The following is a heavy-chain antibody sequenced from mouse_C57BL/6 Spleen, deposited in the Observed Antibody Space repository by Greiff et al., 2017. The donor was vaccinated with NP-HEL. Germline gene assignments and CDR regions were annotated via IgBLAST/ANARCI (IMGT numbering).Heavy chain of an antibody. CDR3: VGYLFAY. CDR2: IRRKSSNYAT. Sequence: EVQGVESGGGLVQPKGSLKLSCAASGFTFNTYAMHWVRQAPGKGLEWVASIRRKSSNYATYYADSVKDRFTISRDDSQSMLYLQMNNLKAEYTAMYYCVGYLFAYWGQGTLVTVSA. V-gene: IGHV10-3*01. CDR1: GFTFNTYA. J-gene: IGHJ3*01.